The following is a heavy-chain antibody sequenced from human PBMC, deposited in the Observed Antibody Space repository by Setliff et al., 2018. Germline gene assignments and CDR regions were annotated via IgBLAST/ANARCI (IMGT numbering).Heavy chain of an antibody. D-gene: IGHD5-18*01. J-gene: IGHJ3*02. V-gene: IGHV4-31*03. CDR2: IYYSGST. Sequence: SETLSLTCTVSGGSISSGGHYWGWTRQHPGKGLEWIGYIYYSGSTYYNPSLKSRVTISVDTSKNQFSLKLSSVTAADTAVYYCARGGYSYGPSDAFDIWGQGTMVTVSS. CDR1: GGSISSGGHY. CDR3: ARGGYSYGPSDAFDI.